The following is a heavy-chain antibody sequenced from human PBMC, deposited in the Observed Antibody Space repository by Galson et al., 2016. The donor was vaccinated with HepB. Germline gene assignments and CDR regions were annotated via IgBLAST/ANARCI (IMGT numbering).Heavy chain of an antibody. CDR3: AKSQDQENLVVLSTRNYALDV. V-gene: IGHV3-30*18. Sequence: SLRLSCAASGFIFRTYGMHWVRQAPGKGLEWVAIISYDGFNKYYADSVKGRFTISRDNSKNTLYLKMNSLRPEDTAVYSCAKSQDQENLVVLSTRNYALDVWGQGTTVTVSS. CDR2: ISYDGFNK. D-gene: IGHD2-15*01. J-gene: IGHJ6*02. CDR1: GFIFRTYG.